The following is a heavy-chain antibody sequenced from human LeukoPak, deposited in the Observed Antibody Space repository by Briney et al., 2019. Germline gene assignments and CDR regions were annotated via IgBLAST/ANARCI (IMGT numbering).Heavy chain of an antibody. CDR2: IYYSGST. V-gene: IGHV4-61*10. CDR1: GGSISSGAYY. CDR3: ARDGLLGSGYYHWFDP. D-gene: IGHD3-3*01. Sequence: SETLSLTCTVSGGSISSGAYYWSWIRQPAGKALEWIGYIYYSGSTNYNPSLKSRVTISVDTSKNQFSLKLSSVTAADTAVYYCARDGLLGSGYYHWFDPWGQGTLVTVSS. J-gene: IGHJ5*02.